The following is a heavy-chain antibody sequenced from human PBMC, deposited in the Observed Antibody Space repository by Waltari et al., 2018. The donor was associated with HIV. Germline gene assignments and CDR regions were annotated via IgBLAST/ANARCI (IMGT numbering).Heavy chain of an antibody. V-gene: IGHV4-34*01. Sequence: QVQLQQWGAGLLKPSETLSLTCAVYGGSFSGYYWSWIRQPPGKGLEWIGEINHSGSTNHNPALKSRVTISVDTSKNQFSLKLSSVTAADTAVYYCARFGLGVVPAAMMPYYYYYGMDVWGQGTTVTVSS. D-gene: IGHD2-2*01. J-gene: IGHJ6*02. CDR2: INHSGST. CDR1: GGSFSGYY. CDR3: ARFGLGVVPAAMMPYYYYYGMDV.